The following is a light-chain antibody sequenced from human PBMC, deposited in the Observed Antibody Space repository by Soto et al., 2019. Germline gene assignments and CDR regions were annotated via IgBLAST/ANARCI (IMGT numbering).Light chain of an antibody. V-gene: IGKV3-20*01. Sequence: EIVLTQSPGTLSLCPGERATLSCLASESVSSSYLAWYQQKPGQAPRLLVYGASSRATGIPDRFTGSGSGTDFTLTISRLEPEDFAVYYCQQYGSSGTFGQGTKVDIK. CDR1: ESVSSSY. CDR2: GAS. J-gene: IGKJ1*01. CDR3: QQYGSSGT.